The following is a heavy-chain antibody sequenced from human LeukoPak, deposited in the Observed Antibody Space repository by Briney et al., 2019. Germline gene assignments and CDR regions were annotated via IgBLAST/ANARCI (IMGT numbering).Heavy chain of an antibody. D-gene: IGHD2-15*01. CDR1: RSSISLYH. CDR3: ARGDFSGGYCYDY. Sequence: SETLSLTCTVSRSSISLYHWSWIRQPPGKGLEWIGHIYYSGSTNYNPSLKSRVTISIDTSKNQFSLKLSSVTAADTAVYYCARGDFSGGYCYDYWGQGTLVTVSS. J-gene: IGHJ4*02. CDR2: IYYSGST. V-gene: IGHV4-59*01.